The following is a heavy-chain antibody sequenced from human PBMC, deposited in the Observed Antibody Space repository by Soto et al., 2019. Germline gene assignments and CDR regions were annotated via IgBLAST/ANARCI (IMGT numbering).Heavy chain of an antibody. CDR1: GFTFSNFA. CDR2: ISGTDDYT. D-gene: IGHD2-2*01. V-gene: IGHV3-23*01. Sequence: RRLSCAASGFTFSNFAMTWVRQAPGEGLEWVSSISGTDDYTYYADSVKGRFTISRDNALNTLFLHMNNLRAGDTAVYYCAKSSRQYASPIQAFFDPLGLGTLITFCS. CDR3: AKSSRQYASPIQAFFDP. J-gene: IGHJ5*02.